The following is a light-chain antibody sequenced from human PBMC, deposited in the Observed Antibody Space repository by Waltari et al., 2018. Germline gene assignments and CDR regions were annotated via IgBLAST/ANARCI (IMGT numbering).Light chain of an antibody. CDR2: DDS. J-gene: IGLJ2*01. CDR1: NNDGGGDNY. CDR3: SSDTSSSPVV. V-gene: IGLV2-14*03. Sequence: QSALTQPASVSGSPGPSITLSCTGTNNDGGGDNYVSWSQQHPGKAPKLMIYDDSNPPSGVSNRFSGSKSGNTASLTISGLQAEDEADYYCSSDTSSSPVVFGGGTKLTVL.